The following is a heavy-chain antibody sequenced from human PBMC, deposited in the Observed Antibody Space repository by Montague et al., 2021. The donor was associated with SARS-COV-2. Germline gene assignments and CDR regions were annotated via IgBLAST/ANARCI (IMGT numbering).Heavy chain of an antibody. J-gene: IGHJ4*02. D-gene: IGHD5-24*01. V-gene: IGHV5-51*01. CDR3: ARLDGYNLGGFDY. Sequence: QSGAEVKKPGESLKISCEGSGYRFISYWIGWVRQMPGKGLEWMGIIYPGDSDTRYSPSFQGQVTISVDKSISTAYLHWSSLKASDTAMYYCARLDGYNLGGFDYWGQGTLVGVSS. CDR2: IYPGDSDT. CDR1: GYRFISYW.